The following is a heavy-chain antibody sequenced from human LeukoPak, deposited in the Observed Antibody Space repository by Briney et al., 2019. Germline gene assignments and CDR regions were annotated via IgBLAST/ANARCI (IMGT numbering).Heavy chain of an antibody. Sequence: GGSLRLSCAASGFTFNSYSMNWVRQAPGKGLEWVSYITSSSGTIYYADSVKGRFTISRDNAKNSLYLQMNSLRAEDTAVYYCARESPGTTVFDYWGQGTLVTVSS. CDR2: ITSSSGTI. CDR1: GFTFNSYS. D-gene: IGHD1-1*01. CDR3: ARESPGTTVFDY. V-gene: IGHV3-48*01. J-gene: IGHJ4*02.